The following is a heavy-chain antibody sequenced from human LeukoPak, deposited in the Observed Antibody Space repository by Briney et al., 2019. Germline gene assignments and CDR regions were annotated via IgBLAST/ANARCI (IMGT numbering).Heavy chain of an antibody. CDR1: GFTFSSYS. D-gene: IGHD3-22*01. CDR3: ARDKYYYDSSGYYEDHWYFDL. V-gene: IGHV3-48*01. CDR2: ISSSSSTI. Sequence: QPGGSLRLSCAASGFTFSSYSMNWVRQAPGKGLEWVSYISSSSSTIYYADSVKGRSTISRDNAKNSLYLQMNSLRVEDTAVYYCARDKYYYDSSGYYEDHWYFDLWGRGTLVTVSS. J-gene: IGHJ2*01.